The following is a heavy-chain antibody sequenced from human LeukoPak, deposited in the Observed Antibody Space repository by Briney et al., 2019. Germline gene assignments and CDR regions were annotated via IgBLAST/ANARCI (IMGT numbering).Heavy chain of an antibody. Sequence: PGGSLRLSCAASGFTFSSYAMSWVRQAPGKGLEWVSAISGSGGSTYYADSVKGRFTISRDNSKNTLYLQMNSLRAEDTAVYYCAKCEGFRYGDYKREMDYWGQGTLVTVSS. CDR3: AKCEGFRYGDYKREMDY. D-gene: IGHD4-17*01. J-gene: IGHJ4*02. CDR1: GFTFSSYA. CDR2: ISGSGGST. V-gene: IGHV3-23*01.